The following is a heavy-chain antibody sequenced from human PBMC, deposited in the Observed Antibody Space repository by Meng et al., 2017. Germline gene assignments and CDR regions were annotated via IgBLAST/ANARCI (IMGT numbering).Heavy chain of an antibody. CDR3: AKDWVSRRRITMVRGVIERVRGGYFDY. D-gene: IGHD3-10*01. CDR2: ISWDGGST. J-gene: IGHJ4*02. V-gene: IGHV3-43*01. CDR1: GFTFDDYT. Sequence: GGSLRLSCAASGFTFDDYTMHWVRQAPGKGLEWVSLISWDGGSTYYADSVKGRFTISRDNSKNSPYLQMNSLRTEETALYYCAKDWVSRRRITMVRGVIERVRGGYFDYWGQGTLVTVSS.